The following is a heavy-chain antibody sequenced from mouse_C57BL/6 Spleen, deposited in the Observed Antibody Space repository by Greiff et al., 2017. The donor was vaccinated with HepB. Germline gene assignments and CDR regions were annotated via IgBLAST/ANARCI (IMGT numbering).Heavy chain of an antibody. D-gene: IGHD3-2*02. J-gene: IGHJ3*01. Sequence: DVMLVESGGGLVKPGGSLKLSCAASGFTFSDYGMHWVRQAPEKGLEWVAYISSGSSTIYYADTVKGRFTISRDNAKNTLFLQMTSLRSEDTAMYYCARTAQATPFAYWGQGTLVTVSA. CDR2: ISSGSSTI. V-gene: IGHV5-17*01. CDR1: GFTFSDYG. CDR3: ARTAQATPFAY.